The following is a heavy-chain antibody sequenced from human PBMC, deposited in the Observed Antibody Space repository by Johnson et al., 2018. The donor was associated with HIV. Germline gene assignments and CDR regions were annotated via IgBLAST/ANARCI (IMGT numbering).Heavy chain of an antibody. CDR2: ISGSGGST. CDR3: ARALSHWGHDAFDI. J-gene: IGHJ3*02. CDR1: GFTFSSYW. D-gene: IGHD7-27*01. Sequence: LRLSCAASGFTFSSYWMSWVRQAPGKGLEWVSAISGSGGSTYYADSVRGRFTISRDNSRNTLYLQMNSLRAEDTAVYYCARALSHWGHDAFDIWGQGTMGTVSA. V-gene: IGHV3-23*01.